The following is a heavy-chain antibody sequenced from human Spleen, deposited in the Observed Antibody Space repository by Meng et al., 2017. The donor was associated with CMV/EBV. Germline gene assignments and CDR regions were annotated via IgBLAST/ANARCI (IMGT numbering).Heavy chain of an antibody. CDR2: ISFDATNK. CDR3: ARVDNAYDFPFDY. Sequence: AASGFTFTGYSMHWVRQAPGRGLEWLAFISFDATNKFYADSVKGRFTISRDNSKNTVYLQMNSVRPEDTAIYYCARVDNAYDFPFDYWGPGTLVTVSS. V-gene: IGHV3-30-3*01. J-gene: IGHJ4*02. CDR1: GFTFTGYS. D-gene: IGHD5-12*01.